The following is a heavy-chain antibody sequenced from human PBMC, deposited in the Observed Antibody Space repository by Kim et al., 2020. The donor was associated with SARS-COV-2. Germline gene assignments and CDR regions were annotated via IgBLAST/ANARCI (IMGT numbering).Heavy chain of an antibody. J-gene: IGHJ6*02. Sequence: SETLSLTCAVYGGSFSGYYWSWIRQPPGKGLEWIGEINHSGSTNYNPSLKSRVTISVDTSKNQFSLKLSSVTAADTAVYYCARVAASSSWYHYYYYYCMDVWGQGTTVTVSS. CDR3: ARVAASSSWYHYYYYYCMDV. D-gene: IGHD6-13*01. V-gene: IGHV4-34*01. CDR2: INHSGST. CDR1: GGSFSGYY.